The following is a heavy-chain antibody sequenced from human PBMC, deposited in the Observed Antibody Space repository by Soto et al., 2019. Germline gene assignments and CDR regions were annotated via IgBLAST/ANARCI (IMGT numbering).Heavy chain of an antibody. CDR1: GFTFCSYG. D-gene: IGHD4-4*01. Sequence: GGSLRLSCAASGFTFCSYGMHWVRQAPGKGLEGGEVISYDGSKKSYADSVKRRFTISRDNSKNTLYLQMNSLRAEDTAVYYCAKDLRGTTVTPRGFFVHYGMDVWGQGTTVTVSS. J-gene: IGHJ6*02. V-gene: IGHV3-30*18. CDR3: AKDLRGTTVTPRGFFVHYGMDV. CDR2: ISYDGSKK.